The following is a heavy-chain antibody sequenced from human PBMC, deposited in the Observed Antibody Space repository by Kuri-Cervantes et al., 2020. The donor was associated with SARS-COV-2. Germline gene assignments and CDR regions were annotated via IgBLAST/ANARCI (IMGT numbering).Heavy chain of an antibody. D-gene: IGHD3-10*01. CDR2: IIPILGTA. Sequence: SVKVSCKASGGTFSSYAISWVRQAPGQGLEWMGRIIPILGTANYAQTFQGRVTITADKSTSTAYMELSSLRAEDTAVYYCARSRFGDYLDAFDIWGQGTMVTV. J-gene: IGHJ3*02. CDR1: GGTFSSYA. CDR3: ARSRFGDYLDAFDI. V-gene: IGHV1-69*04.